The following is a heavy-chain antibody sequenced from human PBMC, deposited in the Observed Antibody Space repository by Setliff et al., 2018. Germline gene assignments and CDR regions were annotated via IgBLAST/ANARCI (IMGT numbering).Heavy chain of an antibody. J-gene: IGHJ6*02. CDR3: ARDRTAYSYGPDV. CDR1: GGSISPYF. V-gene: IGHV4-59*01. CDR2: IYHNGNT. D-gene: IGHD2-15*01. Sequence: PSETLSLTCTVSGGSISPYFWSWIRQSPGKGLEWIGYIYHNGNTNFNPSLKTRVTMSVDTSKNQFALNLRSVTAADSAVYYCARDRTAYSYGPDVWGQGTTVTVSS.